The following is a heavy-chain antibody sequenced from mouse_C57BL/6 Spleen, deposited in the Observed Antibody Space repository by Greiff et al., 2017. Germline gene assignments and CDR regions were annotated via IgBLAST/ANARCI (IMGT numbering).Heavy chain of an antibody. Sequence: LVESGAELARPGASVKLSCKASGYTFTSYGISWVKQRTGQGLEWIGEIYPRSGNTYYNEKFKGKATLTADKSSSTAYMELRSLTSEDSAVYFCARRGNYFDYWGQGTTRTVSS. V-gene: IGHV1-81*01. CDR2: IYPRSGNT. CDR1: GYTFTSYG. J-gene: IGHJ2*01. CDR3: ARRGNYFDY.